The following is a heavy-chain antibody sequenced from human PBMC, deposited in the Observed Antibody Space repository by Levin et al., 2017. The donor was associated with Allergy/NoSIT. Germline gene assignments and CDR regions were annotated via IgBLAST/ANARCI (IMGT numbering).Heavy chain of an antibody. CDR3: AKERSSGWYLEMYFDY. D-gene: IGHD6-19*01. J-gene: IGHJ4*02. CDR2: ISYDGSNK. V-gene: IGHV3-30*18. Sequence: LGESLKISCAASGFTFSSYGMHWVRQAPGKGLEWVAVISYDGSNKYYADSVKGRFTISRDNSKNTLYLQMNSLRAEDTAVYYCAKERSSGWYLEMYFDYWGQGTLVTVSS. CDR1: GFTFSSYG.